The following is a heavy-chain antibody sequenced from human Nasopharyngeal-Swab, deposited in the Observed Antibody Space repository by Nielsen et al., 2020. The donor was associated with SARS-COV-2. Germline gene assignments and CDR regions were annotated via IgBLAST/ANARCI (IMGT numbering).Heavy chain of an antibody. Sequence: GESLKISCAASGFTFSSYSMNWVRQAPGKGLEWVSYISSSSSTIYYADSVKVRFTISRDNAKNSLYLQMNSLRAEDTAVYYCAPLAVVVVPVAIRSLPYYMDVWGKGTTVTVSS. D-gene: IGHD2-2*02. CDR3: APLAVVVVPVAIRSLPYYMDV. CDR1: GFTFSSYS. V-gene: IGHV3-48*01. CDR2: ISSSSSTI. J-gene: IGHJ6*03.